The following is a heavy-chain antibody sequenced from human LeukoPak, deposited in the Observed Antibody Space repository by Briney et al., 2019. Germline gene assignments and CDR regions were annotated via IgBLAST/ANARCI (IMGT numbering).Heavy chain of an antibody. CDR1: GYTFTGYY. V-gene: IGHV1-2*02. Sequence: ASVNVSCKASGYTFTGYYMHGVRQAPGQGLEGMGWINPNSGGTNYAQKFQGRVTMTRDTSISTAYMELSRLRSDDTAVYYCARGSGHRPPNDYGGQGTLVTASS. CDR3: ARGSGHRPPNDY. CDR2: INPNSGGT. J-gene: IGHJ4*02. D-gene: IGHD6-19*01.